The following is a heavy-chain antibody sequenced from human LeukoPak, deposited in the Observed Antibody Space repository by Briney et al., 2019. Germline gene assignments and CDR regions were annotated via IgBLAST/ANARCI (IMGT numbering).Heavy chain of an antibody. V-gene: IGHV7-4-1*02. D-gene: IGHD3-22*01. CDR2: INTNTGNP. Sequence: ASVKVSCKASGYTFTSYAMNWVRQAPGQGLEWMGWINTNTGNPTYAQGFTGRFVFSLDTSVSTPYLQISSLKAEDTAVYYCARSGAMIVASLYYYYYMDVWGKGTTVTVSS. J-gene: IGHJ6*03. CDR3: ARSGAMIVASLYYYYYMDV. CDR1: GYTFTSYA.